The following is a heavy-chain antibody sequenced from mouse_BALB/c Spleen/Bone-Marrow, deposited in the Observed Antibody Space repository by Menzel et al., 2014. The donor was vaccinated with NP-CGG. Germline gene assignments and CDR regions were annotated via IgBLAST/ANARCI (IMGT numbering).Heavy chain of an antibody. V-gene: IGHV2-6-4*01. Sequence: VQGVESGPGLVAPSQSLSITCTVSGFSLSRYSVHWVRQPPGKGLEWLEMIWGGGSTDYNSALKSRLSISKDNSKSQVFLKMNSLQTDDTAMHYCARNPPYGNYEDYYAMDYWGQGTSVTVSS. CDR3: ARNPPYGNYEDYYAMDY. CDR2: IWGGGST. D-gene: IGHD2-1*01. CDR1: GFSLSRYS. J-gene: IGHJ4*01.